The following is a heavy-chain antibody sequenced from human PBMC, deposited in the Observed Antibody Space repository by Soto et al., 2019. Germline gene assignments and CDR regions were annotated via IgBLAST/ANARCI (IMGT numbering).Heavy chain of an antibody. CDR3: ARTYYDSSGYYSVVDYYYGMDV. J-gene: IGHJ6*02. CDR1: GGSVSSGSYY. V-gene: IGHV4-61*01. CDR2: IYYSGST. D-gene: IGHD3-22*01. Sequence: SETLSLTCTVSGGSVSSGSYYWSWIRQPPGKGLEWIGYIYYSGSTNYNPSLKSRVTISVDTSKNQFSLKLSSVTAADTAVYYCARTYYDSSGYYSVVDYYYGMDVWGQGTTVTVSS.